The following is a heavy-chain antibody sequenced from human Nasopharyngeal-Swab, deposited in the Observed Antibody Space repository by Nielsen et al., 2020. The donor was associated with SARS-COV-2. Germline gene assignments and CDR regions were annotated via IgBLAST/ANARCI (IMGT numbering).Heavy chain of an antibody. V-gene: IGHV4-59*12. CDR3: ARRRFRSGFYYVDP. CDR2: FHHSGNT. D-gene: IGHD3-22*01. CDR1: GDSPTSYW. J-gene: IGHJ5*02. Sequence: SQTLSLTCTVSGDSPTSYWRTWIWQSPGKGLEWIGYFHHSGNTYYNPSLQSRVTISVDTSKTQLSRELTSVTAADTAVYYCARRRFRSGFYYVDPWGQGTLVTVSS.